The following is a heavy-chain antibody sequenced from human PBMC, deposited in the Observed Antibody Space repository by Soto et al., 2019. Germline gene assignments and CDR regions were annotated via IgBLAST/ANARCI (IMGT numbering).Heavy chain of an antibody. CDR1: GFTFNTYA. D-gene: IGHD2-8*01. Sequence: EVQLLGSGGGLVQSGGSLRLSCAAPGFTFNTYAMPWVRQAPGKGLEWVSGISASGDKTSYADSVKGRFTVSRDNSRSVLYLQMHSLRAEDTAIYYCAKANPRSRGPHDYWGQGTLVPVSS. J-gene: IGHJ4*02. CDR2: ISASGDKT. V-gene: IGHV3-23*01. CDR3: AKANPRSRGPHDY.